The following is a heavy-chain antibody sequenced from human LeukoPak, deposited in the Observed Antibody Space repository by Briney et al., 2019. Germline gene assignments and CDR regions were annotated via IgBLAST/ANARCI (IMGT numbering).Heavy chain of an antibody. Sequence: GASVKVSCKASGGTFSSYTISWVRQAPGQGLEWMGWINPNSGGTNYAQKFQGWVTMTRDTSISTAYMELSRLRSDDTAVYYCARVGRSDSSSWYSYYFDYWGQGTLVTVSS. J-gene: IGHJ4*02. CDR1: GGTFSSYT. CDR3: ARVGRSDSSSWYSYYFDY. D-gene: IGHD6-13*01. CDR2: INPNSGGT. V-gene: IGHV1-2*04.